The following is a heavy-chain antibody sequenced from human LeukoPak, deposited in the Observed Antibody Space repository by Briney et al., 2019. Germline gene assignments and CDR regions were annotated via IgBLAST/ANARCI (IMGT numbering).Heavy chain of an antibody. J-gene: IGHJ5*02. V-gene: IGHV1-18*01. CDR2: ISAYNGDT. CDR1: GYTFTSHG. Sequence: ASVKVSCKASGYTFTSHGISWVRQAPGQGLEWMGWISAYNGDTKYAQKLQGRVTLTTNTLTTTAYLELRSLTSDDTAVYYCARDPSNTSGWKTWFDPWGQGTLVTVSS. D-gene: IGHD6-19*01. CDR3: ARDPSNTSGWKTWFDP.